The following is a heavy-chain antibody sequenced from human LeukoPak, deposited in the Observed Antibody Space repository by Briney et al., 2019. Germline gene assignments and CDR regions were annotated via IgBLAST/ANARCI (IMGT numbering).Heavy chain of an antibody. CDR3: ARLDSWIQLWSTSKIYYFDY. CDR1: GGSFSGYY. D-gene: IGHD5-18*01. V-gene: IGHV4-34*01. CDR2: INHSGST. J-gene: IGHJ4*02. Sequence: SETLSLTCAVYGGSFSGYYWSWIRQPPGKGLEWIGEINHSGSTNYNPSLKSRVTISVDTSKNQFSLKLSSVTAADTAVYYCARLDSWIQLWSTSKIYYFDYWGQGTLVTVSS.